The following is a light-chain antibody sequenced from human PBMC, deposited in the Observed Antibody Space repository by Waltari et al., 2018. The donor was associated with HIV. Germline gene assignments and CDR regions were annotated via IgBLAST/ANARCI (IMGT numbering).Light chain of an antibody. Sequence: QSVLTQPPSVSAAPGQKVTISCSGSSSNIGNNYVSCYQQLPRAAPKLLIYDKTKRPSGIPERFSGSKSATSATLGITGLQTGDEADYYCGTWDSSLSAVVFGGGTKLTVL. CDR1: SSNIGNNY. J-gene: IGLJ2*01. CDR2: DKT. V-gene: IGLV1-51*01. CDR3: GTWDSSLSAVV.